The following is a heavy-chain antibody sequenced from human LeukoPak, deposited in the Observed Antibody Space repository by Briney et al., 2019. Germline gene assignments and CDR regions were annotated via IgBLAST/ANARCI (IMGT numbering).Heavy chain of an antibody. CDR2: ISSDGSTK. Sequence: GGSLRLSCAASGFTFSNYAMHWVRQAPDKGPEWVAVISSDGSTKYYAESVKGRFTISRDNSKNTLYLQMNSLRTEDTAVYYCARWLGTGYYTFDYWGQGTLVTVSS. D-gene: IGHD3/OR15-3a*01. CDR3: ARWLGTGYYTFDY. V-gene: IGHV3-30*01. CDR1: GFTFSNYA. J-gene: IGHJ4*02.